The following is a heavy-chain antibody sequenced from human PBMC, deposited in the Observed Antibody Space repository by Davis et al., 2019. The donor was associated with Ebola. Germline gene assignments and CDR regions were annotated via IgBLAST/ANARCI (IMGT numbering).Heavy chain of an antibody. CDR3: ARHPSVLRSFLVDP. J-gene: IGHJ5*02. CDR1: GGSISGSTYY. Sequence: SETLSLTCTVSGGSISGSTYYWGWIRQPPGKGLEWIASIYYSGSTYYNPSLKSRVTISVDTSKNQFSLKLSSVTAADTAVYYYARHPSVLRSFLVDPWGQGTQVTVSS. V-gene: IGHV4-39*01. CDR2: IYYSGST. D-gene: IGHD3-3*01.